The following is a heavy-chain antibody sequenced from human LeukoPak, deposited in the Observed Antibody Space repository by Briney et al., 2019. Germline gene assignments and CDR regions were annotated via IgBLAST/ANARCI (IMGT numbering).Heavy chain of an antibody. Sequence: GGSLRLSCAASGFTFSGYAVHWVRQAPGKGLQWVAAISYDGYNKYYADSLKGRFTISRENSKNTLWLQMNSLRAADTAVYYCARGGMYDSYYFFYMDVWGKGTTVTVSS. D-gene: IGHD3-22*01. V-gene: IGHV3-30*01. CDR2: ISYDGYNK. CDR3: ARGGMYDSYYFFYMDV. CDR1: GFTFSGYA. J-gene: IGHJ6*03.